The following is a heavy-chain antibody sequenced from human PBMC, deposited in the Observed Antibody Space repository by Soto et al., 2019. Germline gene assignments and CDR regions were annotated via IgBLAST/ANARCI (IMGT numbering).Heavy chain of an antibody. D-gene: IGHD3-3*01. V-gene: IGHV4-59*01. CDR2: IYYSGST. CDR1: GGSISSYY. CDR3: ARIVDFWSGYNWFDP. J-gene: IGHJ5*02. Sequence: QVQLQESGPGLVKPSETLSLTCTVSGGSISSYYWSWIRQPPGKGLEWIGYIYYSGSTNYNPSLKSRVTISVDTSKNQFSLKLGSVTAADTAVYYCARIVDFWSGYNWFDPWGQGTLVTVSS.